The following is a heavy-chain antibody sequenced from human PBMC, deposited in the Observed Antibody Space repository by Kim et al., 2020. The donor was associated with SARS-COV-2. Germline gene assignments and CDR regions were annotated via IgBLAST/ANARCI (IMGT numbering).Heavy chain of an antibody. CDR2: ISSSGSTI. V-gene: IGHV3-11*01. J-gene: IGHJ6*02. CDR3: ARDSIQLWSRFHYYYGMDV. Sequence: GGSLRLSCAASGFTFSDYYMSWIRQAPGKGLEWVSYISSSGSTIYYADSVKGRFTISRDNAKNSLYLQMNSLRAEDTAVYYCARDSIQLWSRFHYYYGMDVWCQGTTVTVSS. CDR1: GFTFSDYY. D-gene: IGHD5-18*01.